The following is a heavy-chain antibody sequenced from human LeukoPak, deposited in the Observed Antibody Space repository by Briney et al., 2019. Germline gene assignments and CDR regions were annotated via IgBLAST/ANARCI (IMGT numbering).Heavy chain of an antibody. V-gene: IGHV1-46*01. CDR2: INPNDATQ. J-gene: IGHJ4*02. D-gene: IGHD6-13*01. Sequence: ASVKVSRKASGYTFTNYFMHWVRQAPGQGLEWMGIINPNDATQTYAQKFQGRLTMTRDTSTSTVYMELSSLRSEDTAVYHCARGFSSSWRDLFDHWGQGTLVTVSS. CDR3: ARGFSSSWRDLFDH. CDR1: GYTFTNYF.